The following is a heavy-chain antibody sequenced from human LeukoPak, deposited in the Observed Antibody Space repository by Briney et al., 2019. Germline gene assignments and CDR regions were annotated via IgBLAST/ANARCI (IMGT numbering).Heavy chain of an antibody. CDR1: GFTFSSYS. CDR3: AKGDRVVVVVAAVY. Sequence: TGGSLRLSCAASGFTFSSYSMNWVRQAPGLGREWVSYITGSGSTIYYADSVKGRFTISRDNAKNSLYLQMNSLRAEDTAVYYCAKGDRVVVVVAAVYWGQGTLVTVSS. V-gene: IGHV3-48*01. J-gene: IGHJ4*02. D-gene: IGHD2-15*01. CDR2: ITGSGSTI.